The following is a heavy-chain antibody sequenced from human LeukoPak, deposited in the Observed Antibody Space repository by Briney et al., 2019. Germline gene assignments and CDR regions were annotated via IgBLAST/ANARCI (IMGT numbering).Heavy chain of an antibody. V-gene: IGHV1-8*01. Sequence: ASVEVSCKASGYTFTSYDINWVRQATGQGLEWMGWMNPNSGNTGYAQKFQGRVTMTRNTSISTAYMELSSLRSEDTAVYYCARGGSRELQYSSSIFDYWGQGTLVTVSS. CDR1: GYTFTSYD. CDR2: MNPNSGNT. J-gene: IGHJ4*02. D-gene: IGHD6-6*01. CDR3: ARGGSRELQYSSSIFDY.